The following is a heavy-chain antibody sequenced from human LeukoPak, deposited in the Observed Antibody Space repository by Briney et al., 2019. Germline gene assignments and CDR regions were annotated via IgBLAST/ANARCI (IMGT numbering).Heavy chain of an antibody. CDR3: ATDGYCNGGNCYAGHFHY. D-gene: IGHD2-15*01. V-gene: IGHV3-30*03. Sequence: AGRSLRLSCAASEFSFRSYGMNWVRQAPGKGLEWVALISYDGTNDYYVDSVRGRFTVSRDNSKNTLSLQMNSLRGEDTALYYCATDGYCNGGNCYAGHFHYWGQGTLVTVSS. CDR2: ISYDGTND. CDR1: EFSFRSYG. J-gene: IGHJ4*02.